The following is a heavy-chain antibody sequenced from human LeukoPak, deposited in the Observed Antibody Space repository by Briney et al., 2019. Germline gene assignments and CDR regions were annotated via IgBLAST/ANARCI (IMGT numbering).Heavy chain of an antibody. J-gene: IGHJ4*02. CDR2: IIPIFGTA. CDR3: AGGPPSWYFDY. Sequence: ASVKVSCKASGGTFSSYAISWVRQAPGQGLEWMGRIIPIFGTANYAQKFQGRVTITTDESTSTAYMELSSLRSDDTAVYYCAGGPPSWYFDYWGQGTLVTVSS. CDR1: GGTFSSYA. D-gene: IGHD3-10*01. V-gene: IGHV1-69*05.